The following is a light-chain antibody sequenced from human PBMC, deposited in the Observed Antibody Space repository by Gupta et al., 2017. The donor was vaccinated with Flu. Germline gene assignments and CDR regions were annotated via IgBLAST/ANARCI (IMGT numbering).Light chain of an antibody. V-gene: IGKV3-15*01. CDR1: RTVSSS. CDR3: HKYNNWPIT. Sequence: GDRAHLSSRARRTVSSSLASYQPHPGEAPRVLINGAFTRATGMPARVSGSGSGTKYTLTISSLQSEDFAVYYCHKYNNWPITFGQGTKVEIK. CDR2: GAF. J-gene: IGKJ1*01.